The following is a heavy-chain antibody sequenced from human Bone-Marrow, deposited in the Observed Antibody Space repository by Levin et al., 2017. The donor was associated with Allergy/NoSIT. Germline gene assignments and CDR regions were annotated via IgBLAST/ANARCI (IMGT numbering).Heavy chain of an antibody. J-gene: IGHJ6*02. CDR1: GYTLSAYE. Sequence: ASVKVSCEASGYTLSAYELNWVRQATGQGLEWVGWMDPNNGDTVYAQKFQDRVTLTRDTSVSAVDMELSSLRSEDTAVYYCARVYGSGSSRRGYIYYGMDVWGQGTTVTVSS. CDR3: ARVYGSGSSRRGYIYYGMDV. CDR2: MDPNNGDT. V-gene: IGHV1-8*01. D-gene: IGHD3-10*01.